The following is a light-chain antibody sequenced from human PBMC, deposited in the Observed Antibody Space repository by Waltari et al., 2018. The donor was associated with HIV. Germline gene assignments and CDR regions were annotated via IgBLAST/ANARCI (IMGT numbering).Light chain of an antibody. CDR2: RSA. CDR1: SGNIGSNS. V-gene: IGLV1-47*01. CDR3: ATWDDLLSGRV. Sequence: QSVLTQPSSASGTPGQRVTMSCSGTSGNIGSNSVDWYQQFPGTAPKLIIFRSAERPSGFPDRFSGSKSGTAATLSISGLRAEDEGIYYCATWDDLLSGRVFGGGTKLGVL. J-gene: IGLJ3*02.